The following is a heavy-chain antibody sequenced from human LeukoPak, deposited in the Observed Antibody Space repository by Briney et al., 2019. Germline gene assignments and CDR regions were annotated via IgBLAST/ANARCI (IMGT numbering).Heavy chain of an antibody. CDR2: ITNSSSTI. CDR3: ARGRRWATVTTSGEGAEYFQH. CDR1: GFTFSSYD. D-gene: IGHD4-17*01. Sequence: GGSLRLSCAASGFTFSSYDMNWVRQAPGKGLEWVSYITNSSSTIYYADSVKGRFTISRDNAKNSLYLQMNSLRAEDTAVYYCARGRRWATVTTSGEGAEYFQHWGQGTLVTVSS. V-gene: IGHV3-48*03. J-gene: IGHJ1*01.